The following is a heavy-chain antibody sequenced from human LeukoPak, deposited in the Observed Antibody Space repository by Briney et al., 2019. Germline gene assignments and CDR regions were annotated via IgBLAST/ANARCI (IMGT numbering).Heavy chain of an antibody. J-gene: IGHJ4*02. CDR3: AVASSGYYYGYFDY. V-gene: IGHV4-59*01. CDR2: IYYSGST. CDR1: GGSISSYY. D-gene: IGHD3-22*01. Sequence: SETLSLTCTVSGGSISSYYWSWIRQPPGKGLEWIGYIYYSGSTNYNPSLKSRVTISVDTSKNQFSLKLSSVTAADTAVYYCAVASSGYYYGYFDYWGQGTLVTVSS.